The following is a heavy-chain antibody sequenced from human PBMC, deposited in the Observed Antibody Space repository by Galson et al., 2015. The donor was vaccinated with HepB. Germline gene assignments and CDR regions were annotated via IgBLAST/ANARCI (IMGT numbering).Heavy chain of an antibody. V-gene: IGHV1-3*01. D-gene: IGHD3-10*01. CDR2: VNAGNGNT. J-gene: IGHJ6*03. Sequence: SVKVSCKASGHTFTAYAMHWMRQAPGQRLEWMGWVNAGNGNTKHSQKFQDRVTIIRDTSASTAYMELSSLTSEDTAVYYCARGGSVRGLPTRGYYYYDYMDVWGKGTTVTVSS. CDR1: GHTFTAYA. CDR3: ARGGSVRGLPTRGYYYYDYMDV.